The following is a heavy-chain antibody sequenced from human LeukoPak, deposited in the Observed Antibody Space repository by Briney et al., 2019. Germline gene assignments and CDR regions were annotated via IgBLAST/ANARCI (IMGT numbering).Heavy chain of an antibody. Sequence: SQTLSLTCTVSGGSISSGGYYWSWIRQHPGKGLEWIGYIYYSGSTYYNPSLKSRVTKSVDTSKNQFSLKLSSVTAADTAVYYCARGTWKYYYDSSGYYDYWGQGTLVTVSS. J-gene: IGHJ4*02. CDR1: GGSISSGGYY. D-gene: IGHD3-22*01. CDR3: ARGTWKYYYDSSGYYDY. CDR2: IYYSGST. V-gene: IGHV4-31*03.